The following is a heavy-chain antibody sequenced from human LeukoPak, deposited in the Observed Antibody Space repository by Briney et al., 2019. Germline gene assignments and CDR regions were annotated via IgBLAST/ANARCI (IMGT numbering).Heavy chain of an antibody. CDR3: ARDGVAGGFDY. CDR2: IYYSGTT. J-gene: IGHJ4*02. Sequence: SETLSLTCTVSGGSISSYYWSWIRQPPGKGLEWIGYIYYSGTTNYNPSLKSRVPISVDTSKNQFSLKLSSVTAADTAVYYCARDGVAGGFDYWGQGTLVTVSS. CDR1: GGSISSYY. V-gene: IGHV4-59*01. D-gene: IGHD6-19*01.